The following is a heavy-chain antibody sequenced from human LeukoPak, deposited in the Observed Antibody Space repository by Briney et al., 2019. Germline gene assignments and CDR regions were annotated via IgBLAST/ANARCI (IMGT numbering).Heavy chain of an antibody. CDR2: IYHSGST. D-gene: IGHD3-3*01. J-gene: IGHJ3*02. V-gene: IGHV4-38-2*02. Sequence: SETLSLTCTVSGYSISSGYYWGWIRQPPGKGLEWIGSIYHSGSTYYNPTLKSRVTISVDTSKNQFSLKLSSVTAADPAVYYCARDCKYYDFWSGYWNAFDIWGQGAMVTVSS. CDR1: GYSISSGYY. CDR3: ARDCKYYDFWSGYWNAFDI.